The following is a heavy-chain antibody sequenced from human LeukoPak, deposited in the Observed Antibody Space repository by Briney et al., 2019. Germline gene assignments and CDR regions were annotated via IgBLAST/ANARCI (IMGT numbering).Heavy chain of an antibody. V-gene: IGHV4-34*01. CDR2: INHSGST. Sequence: PSETLSLTRAVYGGSFSGYYWSWIRQPPGKGLEWIGEINHSGSTNYNPSLKSRVTISVDTSKNQFSLKLSSVTAADTAVYYCARTVLRFLEWFEYYFDYWGQGTLVTVSS. D-gene: IGHD3-3*01. J-gene: IGHJ4*02. CDR1: GGSFSGYY. CDR3: ARTVLRFLEWFEYYFDY.